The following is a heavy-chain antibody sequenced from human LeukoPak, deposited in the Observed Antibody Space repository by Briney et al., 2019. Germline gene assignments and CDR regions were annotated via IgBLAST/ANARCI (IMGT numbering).Heavy chain of an antibody. Sequence: GGSLRLSCAASGFTFTTYGMHWVRQAPGKGLEWVAFIQNDEIDKFYADSVKGRFTISRDNSKNTLYLQMNSLRAEDTAVYYCARDGFFGRCSGGSCYTYFDYWGQGTLVTVSS. CDR2: IQNDEIDK. D-gene: IGHD2-15*01. V-gene: IGHV3-30*02. J-gene: IGHJ4*02. CDR1: GFTFTTYG. CDR3: ARDGFFGRCSGGSCYTYFDY.